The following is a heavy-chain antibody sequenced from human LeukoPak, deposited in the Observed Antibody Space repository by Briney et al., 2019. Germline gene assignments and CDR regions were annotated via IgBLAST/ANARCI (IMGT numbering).Heavy chain of an antibody. CDR1: GGSISSYY. Sequence: PSETLSLTCTVSGGSISSYYWSWIRQPPGKGLEWIGYIYYSGNTNYNPSLKSRVTISVDTSKNQFSLKLSSVTAADTAVYYCARTYYYDSSGYYYYHGMDVWGQGTTVTVSS. V-gene: IGHV4-59*01. D-gene: IGHD3-22*01. CDR2: IYYSGNT. J-gene: IGHJ6*02. CDR3: ARTYYYDSSGYYYYHGMDV.